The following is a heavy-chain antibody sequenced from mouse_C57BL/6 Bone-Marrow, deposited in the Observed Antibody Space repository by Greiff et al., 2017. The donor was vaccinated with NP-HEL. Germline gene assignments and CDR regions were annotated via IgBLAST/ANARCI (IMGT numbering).Heavy chain of an antibody. V-gene: IGHV1-12*01. CDR1: GYTFTSYN. J-gene: IGHJ3*01. Sequence: LQQSGAELVRPGASVKMSCKASGYTFTSYNMHWVKQTPRQGLEWIGAIYPGNGDTSYNQKFKGKATLTVDKSSSTAYMQLSSLTSEDSAVYFCARSRDYYDYDVGFAYWGQGTLVTVSA. CDR2: IYPGNGDT. CDR3: ARSRDYYDYDVGFAY. D-gene: IGHD2-4*01.